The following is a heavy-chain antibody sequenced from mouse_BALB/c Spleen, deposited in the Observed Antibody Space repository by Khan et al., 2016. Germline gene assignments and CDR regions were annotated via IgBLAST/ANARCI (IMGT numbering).Heavy chain of an antibody. V-gene: IGHV1-80*01. J-gene: IGHJ3*01. CDR3: AGGTPLAY. Sequence: QVQLKQSGAELVRPGSSVKISCKASGYAFSSYWMNWVKQRPGQGLEWIGQIYPGDGDTHYNGKFKGKATLTADKSSSTAYMQLSRLPSEDSAVFFCAGGTPLAYWGQGTLVTVSA. CDR2: IYPGDGDT. CDR1: GYAFSSYW. D-gene: IGHD2-14*01.